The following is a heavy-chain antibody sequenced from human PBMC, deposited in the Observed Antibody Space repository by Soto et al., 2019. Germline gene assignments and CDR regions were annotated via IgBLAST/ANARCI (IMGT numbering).Heavy chain of an antibody. CDR1: GFTFSLYP. CDR3: ARVGRGFCSSARCYTDGFDL. CDR2: ISPSNTTI. V-gene: IGHV3-48*02. J-gene: IGHJ3*01. D-gene: IGHD2-2*01. Sequence: QLVESGGGLVQPGGSLRLSCAASGFTFSLYPMNWVRQAPGKGLEWLSYISPSNTTIYYADSVKGRFTISRDNAKDSLDVEMNGLRDDDTAVYYCARVGRGFCSSARCYTDGFDLWGQGTVVTVST.